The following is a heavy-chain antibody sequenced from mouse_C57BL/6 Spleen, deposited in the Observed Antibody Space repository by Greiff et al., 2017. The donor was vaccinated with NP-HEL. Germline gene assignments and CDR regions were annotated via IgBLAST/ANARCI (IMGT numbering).Heavy chain of an antibody. D-gene: IGHD1-1*01. V-gene: IGHV1-61*01. CDR2: IYPSDSET. Sequence: QVQLQQPGAELVRPGSSVKLSCKASGYTFTSYWMDWVKQRPGQGLEWIGNIYPSDSETHYNQKFKDKATLTVDKSSSTAYMQLSSLTSEDSAVYYCARAGYGSSYEAMDYWGQGTSVTVSS. J-gene: IGHJ4*01. CDR1: GYTFTSYW. CDR3: ARAGYGSSYEAMDY.